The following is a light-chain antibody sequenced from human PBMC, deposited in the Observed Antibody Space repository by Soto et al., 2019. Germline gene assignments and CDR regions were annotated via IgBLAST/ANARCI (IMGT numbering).Light chain of an antibody. CDR3: QQYNSYPWT. J-gene: IGKJ1*01. V-gene: IGKV1-5*03. CDR1: QSISSW. CDR2: KAS. Sequence: DIQMTQSPSTLSASVGDRVTITCRASQSISSWLAWYQQKPGTAPKLLIYKASSLEIGVPSRFSSSGSGTEFTLTISSLQPHDFATYYCQQYNSYPWTFGQGTKVEIK.